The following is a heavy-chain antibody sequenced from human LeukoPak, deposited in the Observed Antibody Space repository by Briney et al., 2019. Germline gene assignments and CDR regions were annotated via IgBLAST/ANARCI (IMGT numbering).Heavy chain of an antibody. CDR1: GFTFSSYA. CDR3: AKDPLGSSAPRYFDY. Sequence: GGSLRLSGAASGFTFSSYAMHWVRQAPGKGLEWVAFIRYDGSNKYYADSVKGRFTISRDNSTNTLYLQMNSLRAEDTAVYYCAKDPLGSSAPRYFDYWGQGTLVTVSS. D-gene: IGHD6-6*01. V-gene: IGHV3-30*02. J-gene: IGHJ4*02. CDR2: IRYDGSNK.